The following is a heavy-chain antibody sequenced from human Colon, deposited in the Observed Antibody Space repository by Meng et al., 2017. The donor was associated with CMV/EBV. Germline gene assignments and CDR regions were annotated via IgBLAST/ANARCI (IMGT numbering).Heavy chain of an antibody. D-gene: IGHD3-10*01. J-gene: IGHJ4*02. CDR2: IKQDGSEK. V-gene: IGHV3-7*01. CDR3: ARATQFGD. Sequence: GALRLSCAASGFIFSSYWMSWVRQAPGKGLEWVANIKQDGSEKYYVDSVKGRFTISRDNAKNSLYLQMNSLRAEDTAVYYCARATQFGDWGQGTLVTVSS. CDR1: GFIFSSYW.